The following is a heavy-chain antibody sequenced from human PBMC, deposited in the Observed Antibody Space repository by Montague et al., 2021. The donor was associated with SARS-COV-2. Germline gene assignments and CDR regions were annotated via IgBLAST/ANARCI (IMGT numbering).Heavy chain of an antibody. CDR2: IYYGGNT. V-gene: IGHV4-31*03. CDR3: AAFAVAAWKKIDY. CDR1: GGFITSSGFF. Sequence: TLSLTCTVSGGFITSSGFFWSWIRQHPGKGLEWVGYIYYGGNTYYNPSLKSRLSISVDTSKNQISLNLTSVTAADTAVYYCAAFAVAAWKKIDYWGQGTLVTVSS. D-gene: IGHD6-19*01. J-gene: IGHJ4*02.